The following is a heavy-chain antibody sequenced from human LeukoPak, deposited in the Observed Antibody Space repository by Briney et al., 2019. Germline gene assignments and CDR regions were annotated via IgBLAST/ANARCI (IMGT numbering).Heavy chain of an antibody. J-gene: IGHJ4*02. Sequence: ASVKVSCKASGYTFPSYAINWVRQAPGQGLEWMGWINTNTGNPTYAQGFTGRFVFSLDTSVSTAYLQISSLKAEDTAVYYCARQQMITFGGVIGYWGQGTLVTVSS. CDR2: INTNTGNP. CDR3: ARQQMITFGGVIGY. CDR1: GYTFPSYA. D-gene: IGHD3-16*01. V-gene: IGHV7-4-1*02.